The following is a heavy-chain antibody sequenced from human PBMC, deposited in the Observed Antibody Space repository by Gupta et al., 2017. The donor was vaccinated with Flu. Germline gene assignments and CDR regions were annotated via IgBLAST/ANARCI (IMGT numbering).Heavy chain of an antibody. Sequence: EVQLVESGGGLVQPGRSLRLSCAASGFPFDDFAMHWFRQAPGKGLGWVSGISWNSGSIGYADAVKGRFTISRDNAKNSLYLQMNSLRAEDTALYYCAKDMDGGSHWYFDLWGRGTLVTVSS. CDR2: ISWNSGSI. CDR3: AKDMDGGSHWYFDL. CDR1: GFPFDDFA. V-gene: IGHV3-9*01. D-gene: IGHD2-15*01. J-gene: IGHJ2*01.